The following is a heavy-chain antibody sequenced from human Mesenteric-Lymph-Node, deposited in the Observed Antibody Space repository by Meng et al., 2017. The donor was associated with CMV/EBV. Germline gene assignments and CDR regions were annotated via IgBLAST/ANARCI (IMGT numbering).Heavy chain of an antibody. J-gene: IGHJ6*02. CDR2: IYYRGST. V-gene: IGHV4-39*07. D-gene: IGHD1-7*01. CDR3: ARDYLELRNYYYGMDV. Sequence: GSLRLSCTVSGGSISSSGYFWGWIRQPPGKGLEWIGTIYYRGSTYYNASLKSRVTISLDTSKNQFSLKLSSVTAADTAVYYCARDYLELRNYYYGMDVWGQGTTVTVSS. CDR1: GGSISSSGYF.